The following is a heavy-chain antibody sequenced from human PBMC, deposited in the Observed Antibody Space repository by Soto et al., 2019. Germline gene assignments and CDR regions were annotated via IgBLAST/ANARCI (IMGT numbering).Heavy chain of an antibody. CDR2: IYYDGSA. CDR1: GGSISSSSYY. CDR3: ARGLISGSHYSGGWYHFAS. Sequence: SSETLSLTCTVSGGSISSSSYYWGWIRQPPGKGLEWIGSIYYDGSAYYNPSLKSRVTISVHTSSSQFSLELSSVTAADTAVYYCARGLISGSHYSGGWYHFASSAQRTPVPVSS. V-gene: IGHV4-39*07. D-gene: IGHD1-26*01. J-gene: IGHJ4*02.